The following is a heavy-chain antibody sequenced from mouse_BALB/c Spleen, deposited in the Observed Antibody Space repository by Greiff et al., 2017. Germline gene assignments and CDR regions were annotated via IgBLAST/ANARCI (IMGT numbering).Heavy chain of an antibody. CDR1: GYTFTSYW. V-gene: IGHV1-7*01. CDR3: ARGNYGSSDY. Sequence: QVQLKQSGAELAKPGASVKMSCKASGYTFTSYWMHWVKQRPGQGLEWIGYINPSTGYTEYNQKFKDKATLTADKSSSTAYMQLSSLTSEDSAVYYCARGNYGSSDYWGQGTTLTVSS. CDR2: INPSTGYT. D-gene: IGHD1-1*01. J-gene: IGHJ2*01.